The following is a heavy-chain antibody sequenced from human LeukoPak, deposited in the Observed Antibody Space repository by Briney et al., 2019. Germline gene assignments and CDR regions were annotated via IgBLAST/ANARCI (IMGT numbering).Heavy chain of an antibody. CDR2: IYYSGST. V-gene: IGHV4-59*01. CDR1: GGSISSYY. D-gene: IGHD6-13*01. CDR3: ARAGIAAAGTRYWYFDL. J-gene: IGHJ2*01. Sequence: SETLSLTCTVSGGSISSYYWSWIRQPPGKGLEWIGYIYYSGSTNYNPSLKSRVTISVDTSKNQFSLKLSSVTAADTAVYYCARAGIAAAGTRYWYFDLWGRGTLVTVSS.